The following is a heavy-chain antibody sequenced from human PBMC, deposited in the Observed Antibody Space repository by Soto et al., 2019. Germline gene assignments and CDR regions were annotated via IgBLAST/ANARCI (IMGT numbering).Heavy chain of an antibody. D-gene: IGHD5-18*01. CDR1: GGSISSYY. V-gene: IGHV4-4*07. Sequence: SETLSLTCTVSGGSISSYYWSWIRQPAGKGLEWIGRIYTSGSTNYNPSLKSRVTMSVDTSKNQFSLKLSSVTAADTAVYYCAREIPKYSYGEGTFDYWGQGTLVTVSS. CDR2: IYTSGST. J-gene: IGHJ4*02. CDR3: AREIPKYSYGEGTFDY.